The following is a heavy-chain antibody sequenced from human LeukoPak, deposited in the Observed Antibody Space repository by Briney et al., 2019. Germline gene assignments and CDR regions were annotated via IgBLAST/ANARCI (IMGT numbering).Heavy chain of an antibody. CDR3: TTGLSYGAPGY. Sequence: PGGSLRLSCAASGFTFSNAWMSWVRQAPGKGLEWVGRIKSEADGGTTDYAAPVKGRFTISRDDSKNTLYLQMNSLKTEDTAVYYCTTGLSYGAPGYWGQGTLVTVSS. J-gene: IGHJ4*02. CDR2: IKSEADGGTT. CDR1: GFTFSNAW. D-gene: IGHD4-17*01. V-gene: IGHV3-15*01.